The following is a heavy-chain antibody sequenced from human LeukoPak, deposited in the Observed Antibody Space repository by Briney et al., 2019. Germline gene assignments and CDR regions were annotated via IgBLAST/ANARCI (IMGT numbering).Heavy chain of an antibody. Sequence: SETLSLTCTVPGGSISSYYWSWIRQPPGKGLEWIGYIYYSGSTNYNPSLKSRVTISVDTSQNQFSLKLSSVTAADTAVYYCARGNYYDSSGYSFWFDPWGQGTLVTVSS. J-gene: IGHJ5*02. CDR3: ARGNYYDSSGYSFWFDP. D-gene: IGHD3-22*01. CDR1: GGSISSYY. V-gene: IGHV4-59*01. CDR2: IYYSGST.